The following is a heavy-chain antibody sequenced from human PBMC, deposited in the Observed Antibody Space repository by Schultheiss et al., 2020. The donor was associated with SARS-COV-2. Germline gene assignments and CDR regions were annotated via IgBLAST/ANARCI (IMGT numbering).Heavy chain of an antibody. J-gene: IGHJ6*02. CDR3: ARDLGIAVAGGMDV. V-gene: IGHV4-59*12. CDR2: IYYSGST. D-gene: IGHD6-19*01. Sequence: SETLSLTCTVSGGSISNYDWSWIRQAPGKGLEWIGYIYYSGSTNYNPSLKSRVTMSVDTSKNQFSLKLSSVTAADTAVYYCARDLGIAVAGGMDVWGQGTTVTVSS. CDR1: GGSISNYD.